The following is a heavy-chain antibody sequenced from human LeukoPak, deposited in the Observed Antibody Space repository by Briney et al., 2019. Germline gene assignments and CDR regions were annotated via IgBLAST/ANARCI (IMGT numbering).Heavy chain of an antibody. Sequence: PGGSLRLSCAASGFTFCDYYMRWLPQAPGKGLEGVSYISSSGSTIYYADSVKGRFTISRDNAKNSLYLQMNSLRAEDTAVYYCARATVDWAFDIWGQGTMVTVSS. V-gene: IGHV3-11*04. D-gene: IGHD5-12*01. CDR3: ARATVDWAFDI. J-gene: IGHJ3*02. CDR1: GFTFCDYY. CDR2: ISSSGSTI.